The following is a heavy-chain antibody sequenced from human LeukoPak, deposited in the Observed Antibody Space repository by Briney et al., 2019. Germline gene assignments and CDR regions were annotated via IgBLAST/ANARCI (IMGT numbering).Heavy chain of an antibody. Sequence: SVKVSCKASGYTFTSYGISWVRQAPGQGLEWMGVIIPIFGTANYAQKFQGRVTITTDESTSTAYMELSSLRSEDTAVYYCARPLVALKDYYYGMDVWGQGTTVTASS. CDR3: ARPLVALKDYYYGMDV. V-gene: IGHV1-69*05. J-gene: IGHJ6*02. D-gene: IGHD3-9*01. CDR1: GYTFTSYG. CDR2: IIPIFGTA.